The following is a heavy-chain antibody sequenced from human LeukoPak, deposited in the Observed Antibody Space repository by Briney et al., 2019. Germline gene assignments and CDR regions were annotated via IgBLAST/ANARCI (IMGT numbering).Heavy chain of an antibody. V-gene: IGHV3-9*03. D-gene: IGHD3-3*01. CDR3: AKDIQPHYDFWSGYRFDAFDI. J-gene: IGHJ3*02. Sequence: GGSLRLSCAASGFTFDDYAMHWVRQAPGKGLEWVSGISWNSGSIGYADSVKGRFTISRDNAKNSLYLQMNSLRAEDMALYYCAKDIQPHYDFWSGYRFDAFDIWGQGTMVTVSS. CDR2: ISWNSGSI. CDR1: GFTFDDYA.